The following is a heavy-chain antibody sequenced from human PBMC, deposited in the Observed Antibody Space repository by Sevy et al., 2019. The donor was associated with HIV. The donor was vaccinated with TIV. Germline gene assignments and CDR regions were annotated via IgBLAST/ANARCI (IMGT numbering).Heavy chain of an antibody. D-gene: IGHD3-16*01. CDR3: ATIRPLWGSQVFDY. J-gene: IGHJ4*02. V-gene: IGHV1-2*06. CDR2: INPNSGGT. Sequence: ASVKVSCKASGYTFTGYYMHWVRQAPGQGLEWMGRINPNSGGTNYTQKFQGRVTMTRDTSISTAYMELSRLRSDDTAVYYCATIRPLWGSQVFDYWGQGTLVTVSS. CDR1: GYTFTGYY.